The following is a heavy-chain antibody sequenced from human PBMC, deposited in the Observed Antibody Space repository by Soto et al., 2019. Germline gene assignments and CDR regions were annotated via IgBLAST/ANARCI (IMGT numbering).Heavy chain of an antibody. J-gene: IGHJ6*02. CDR1: GFTVSSNY. CDR2: IYSGGST. CDR3: ARVIPAYYGMDV. Sequence: EAQLVESGGGLIQPGGSLRLSCAASGFTVSSNYMSWVRQAPGKGLEWVSVIYSGGSTYYADSVKGRFTISRDNSKNTLYLQMNSLRAEDTAVYYCARVIPAYYGMDVWGQGTTVTVSS. V-gene: IGHV3-53*01.